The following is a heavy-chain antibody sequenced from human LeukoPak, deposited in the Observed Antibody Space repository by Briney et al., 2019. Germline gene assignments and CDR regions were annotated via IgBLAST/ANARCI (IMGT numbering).Heavy chain of an antibody. Sequence: GGSLRLSCAASGFTFDDYAMHWVRQAPGKGLEWVSGISWNSGSIGYADSVKGRFTISRDNAKNSLYLQMNSLRAEDTALYYCAKAYGSGNYKHVLYYHGMDVWGQGTTVTVSS. CDR2: ISWNSGSI. V-gene: IGHV3-9*01. J-gene: IGHJ6*02. CDR1: GFTFDDYA. CDR3: AKAYGSGNYKHVLYYHGMDV. D-gene: IGHD3-10*01.